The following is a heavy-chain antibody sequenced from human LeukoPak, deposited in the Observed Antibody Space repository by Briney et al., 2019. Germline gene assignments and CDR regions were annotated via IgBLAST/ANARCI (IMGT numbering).Heavy chain of an antibody. CDR3: ARPGAPYDSSGYYYLPDAFDI. CDR2: IIPIFGTA. D-gene: IGHD3-22*01. V-gene: IGHV1-69*05. J-gene: IGHJ3*02. CDR1: GGTFSSYA. Sequence: SVKVSCKSSGGTFSSYAISWVRQAPGQGLEWMGGIIPIFGTANYAQKFQGRVTITTDESTSTAYMELSSLRSEDTAVYYCARPGAPYDSSGYYYLPDAFDIWGQGTMVTVSS.